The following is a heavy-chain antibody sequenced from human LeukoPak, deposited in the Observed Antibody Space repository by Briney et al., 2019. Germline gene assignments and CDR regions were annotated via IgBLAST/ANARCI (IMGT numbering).Heavy chain of an antibody. D-gene: IGHD5-18*01. CDR3: ARDTAMAREVDY. CDR2: ISSSSSYI. V-gene: IGHV3-21*01. J-gene: IGHJ4*02. Sequence: PGGSLRLSCAASGFTFSSYSMNWVRQAPGKGLEWVSSISSSSSYIYYADSVKGRFTISRDNAKNSLYLQMNSLRAEDTAVYYCARDTAMAREVDYWGQGTLVTVSS. CDR1: GFTFSSYS.